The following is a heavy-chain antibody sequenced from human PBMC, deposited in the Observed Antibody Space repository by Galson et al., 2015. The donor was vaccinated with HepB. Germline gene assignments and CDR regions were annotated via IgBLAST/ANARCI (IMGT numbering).Heavy chain of an antibody. Sequence: SVKVSCKASGYTFTGYYMHWVRQAPGQGLEWMGRINPNSGGTNYAQKFQGRVTMTRDTSTSTAYMELSRLRSDDTAVYYCARASYSSSWYDSNYYYYYGMDVWGQGTTVTVSS. CDR2: INPNSGGT. V-gene: IGHV1-2*06. J-gene: IGHJ6*02. CDR1: GYTFTGYY. CDR3: ARASYSSSWYDSNYYYYYGMDV. D-gene: IGHD6-13*01.